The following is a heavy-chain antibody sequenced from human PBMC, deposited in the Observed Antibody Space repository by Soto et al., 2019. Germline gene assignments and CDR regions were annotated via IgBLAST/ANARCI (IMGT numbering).Heavy chain of an antibody. Sequence: QVHLVQAGVEVKTPGASVRFSCQAAGYTCFTYDISRVRHAPGQGLEWMGWISTYSGDTKYAQKFQGRVTMTTDTSTTTAYLELRSLRSDDTAVYYCARHHVPTTSENRLEPWGHGTLVTVSS. CDR2: ISTYSGDT. D-gene: IGHD5-12*01. CDR3: ARHHVPTTSENRLEP. J-gene: IGHJ5*02. CDR1: GYTCFTYD. V-gene: IGHV1-18*01.